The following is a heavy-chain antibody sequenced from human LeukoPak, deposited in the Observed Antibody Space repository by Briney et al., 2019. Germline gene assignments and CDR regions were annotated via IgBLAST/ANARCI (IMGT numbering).Heavy chain of an antibody. V-gene: IGHV3-48*02. Sequence: GGSLRLSCAASAFTFSDYSMNWVRPAPGKGLEWISYIDTSSSTMYYADSVMGRFTISRDNAKESLYLQMNSLRDEDTAVYYCAREDDSWGPNNLDLWGQGTMVTVSS. J-gene: IGHJ3*01. CDR1: AFTFSDYS. CDR3: AREDDSWGPNNLDL. CDR2: IDTSSSTM. D-gene: IGHD7-27*01.